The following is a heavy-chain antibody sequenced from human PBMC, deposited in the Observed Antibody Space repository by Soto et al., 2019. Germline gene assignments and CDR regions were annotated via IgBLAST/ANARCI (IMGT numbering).Heavy chain of an antibody. CDR1: GGSISSSGYY. Sequence: QLQLQESGPGLVKPSETLSLTCTVSGGSISSSGYYWGWIRQPPGKGLEWIGTIYYSGSTYYNPSLKSRVSITVDTSKNQFSLKPSSVTAAGTAVYYCARQFSVYGDYGPDFDFWGQGTLVTVSS. V-gene: IGHV4-39*01. CDR2: IYYSGST. CDR3: ARQFSVYGDYGPDFDF. J-gene: IGHJ4*02. D-gene: IGHD4-17*01.